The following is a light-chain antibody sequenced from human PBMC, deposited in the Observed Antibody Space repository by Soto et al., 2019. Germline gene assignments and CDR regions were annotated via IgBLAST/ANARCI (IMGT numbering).Light chain of an antibody. V-gene: IGKV1-9*01. Sequence: IQLTQSPSSLSASVGDRVTITCRASQGISSYLAWYQQKPGKAPKLLIYAASTLQSWVPSRFSGRGSGTDFTLTISSLQPEDFASYYCQHLNSYPLTFGPGTKVDIK. CDR2: AAS. J-gene: IGKJ3*01. CDR3: QHLNSYPLT. CDR1: QGISSY.